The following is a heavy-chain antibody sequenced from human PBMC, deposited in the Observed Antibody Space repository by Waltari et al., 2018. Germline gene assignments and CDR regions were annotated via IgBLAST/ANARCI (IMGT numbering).Heavy chain of an antibody. D-gene: IGHD1-26*01. CDR3: ARGYSGSYGRFDY. J-gene: IGHJ4*02. Sequence: QVQLQESGPGLVKPSETLSLTCTVPGGSISTYYWSWIRQPPGKGLEWNGYIYYSGTTNYNPSLKSRVTISVDTSKNQFSLKLSSVTAADTAVYYCARGYSGSYGRFDYWGQGTLVTVSS. V-gene: IGHV4-59*01. CDR1: GGSISTYY. CDR2: IYYSGTT.